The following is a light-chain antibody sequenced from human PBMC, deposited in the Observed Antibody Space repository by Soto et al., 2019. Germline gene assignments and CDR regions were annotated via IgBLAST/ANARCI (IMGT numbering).Light chain of an antibody. CDR2: EGS. V-gene: IGLV2-23*01. Sequence: QSALSHPASVCWSLGHSTTISCIGSSDNIGSYNLVSWYQQKPGKAPKIIIFEGSKRPSGVSNRFSGSRSGNTASLTISGLHAEDEPDYHCCSFAGTGTPYVFGTGTKVTAL. CDR3: CSFAGTGTPYV. CDR1: SDNIGSYNL. J-gene: IGLJ1*01.